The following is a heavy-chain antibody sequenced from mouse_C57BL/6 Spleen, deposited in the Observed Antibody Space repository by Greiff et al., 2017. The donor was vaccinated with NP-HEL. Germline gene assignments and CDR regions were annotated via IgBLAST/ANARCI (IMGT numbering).Heavy chain of an antibody. Sequence: QVQLQQSGPELVKPGASVKISCKASGYSFTSYYIHWVKQRPGQGLEWIGWIYPGSGNTKYNEKFKGKATLTADTSSSTAYMQLSSLTSEDSAVYYCASGNYPYFDYWGQGTTLTVSS. D-gene: IGHD2-1*01. J-gene: IGHJ2*01. V-gene: IGHV1-66*01. CDR3: ASGNYPYFDY. CDR1: GYSFTSYY. CDR2: IYPGSGNT.